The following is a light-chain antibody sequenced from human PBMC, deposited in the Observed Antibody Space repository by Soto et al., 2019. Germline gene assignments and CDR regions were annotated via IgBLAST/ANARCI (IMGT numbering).Light chain of an antibody. CDR1: SSNIGSNT. CDR2: SSN. CDR3: ATWDDSLDGPV. V-gene: IGLV1-44*01. J-gene: IGLJ2*01. Sequence: QSVLTQPPSASGTPGQRVTISCSGSSSNIGSNTVNWYQRLPGTAPKLLIYSSNQRPSGVPARFSDSKSGTSASLAISGLQSEDETDYYCATWDDSLDGPVFGGGTKVTVL.